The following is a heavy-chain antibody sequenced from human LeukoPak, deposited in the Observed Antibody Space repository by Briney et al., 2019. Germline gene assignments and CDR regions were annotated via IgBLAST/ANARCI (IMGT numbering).Heavy chain of an antibody. D-gene: IGHD6-19*01. CDR3: ARPYSSGWYKGAFDI. J-gene: IGHJ3*02. CDR1: GYGFTNYW. V-gene: IGHV5-51*01. CDR2: IYPGDSDT. Sequence: GESLKISCKGSGYGFTNYWIGWVRQMPGKGLEWMGIIYPGDSDTRYSPSFQGQVTISADKSISTAYLQWSSLKASDTAMYYCARPYSSGWYKGAFDIWGQGTMVTVSS.